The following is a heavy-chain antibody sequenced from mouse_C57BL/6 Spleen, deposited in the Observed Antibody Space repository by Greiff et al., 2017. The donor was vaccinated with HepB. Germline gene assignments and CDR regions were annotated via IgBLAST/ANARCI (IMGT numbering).Heavy chain of an antibody. CDR2: ISSGSSTI. V-gene: IGHV5-17*01. Sequence: EVQLVESGGGLVKPGGSLKLSCAASGFTFSDYGMHWVRQAPEKGLEWVAYISSGSSTIYYADTVKGRVTISRDNAKNTLFLQMTSLRSEDTAMYYCARSPFAYWGQGTLVTVSA. CDR1: GFTFSDYG. J-gene: IGHJ3*01. CDR3: ARSPFAY.